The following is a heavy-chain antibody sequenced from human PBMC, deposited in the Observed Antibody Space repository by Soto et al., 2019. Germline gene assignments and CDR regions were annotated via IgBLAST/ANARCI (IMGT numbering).Heavy chain of an antibody. CDR3: ARSDSSGMGTYYFDY. J-gene: IGHJ4*02. CDR2: IYWDDDK. D-gene: IGHD3-22*01. Sequence: QITLKESGPTLVKPTQTLTLTCTFSGFSLSTSGVGVGWIRQPPGKALEWLALIYWDDDKRYSPSLKSRLTIAKDTPKKRVVLTMTNMDPVDTATYYCARSDSSGMGTYYFDYWGQGTLVTVSS. CDR1: GFSLSTSGVG. V-gene: IGHV2-5*02.